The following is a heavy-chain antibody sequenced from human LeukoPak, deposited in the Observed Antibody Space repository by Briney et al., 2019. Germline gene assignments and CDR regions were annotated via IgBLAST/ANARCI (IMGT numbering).Heavy chain of an antibody. Sequence: ASVKVSCKASGYTFTSYGISWVRQAPGQGLEWMGWISAYNGNTKYAQKLQGRATVTTDTSTSTAYMELRSLRSDDTAVYYCARDRYEYYYDSSGYLFDYWGQGTLVTVSS. CDR3: ARDRYEYYYDSSGYLFDY. V-gene: IGHV1-18*01. D-gene: IGHD3-22*01. CDR1: GYTFTSYG. CDR2: ISAYNGNT. J-gene: IGHJ4*02.